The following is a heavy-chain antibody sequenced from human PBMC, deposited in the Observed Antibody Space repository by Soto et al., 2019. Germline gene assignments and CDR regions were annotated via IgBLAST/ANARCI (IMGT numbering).Heavy chain of an antibody. CDR1: GYTFTGYY. V-gene: IGHV1-2*02. J-gene: IGHJ4*02. Sequence: ASVKVSCKASGYTFTGYYMHWVRQAPGQGLEWMGWINPNSGGTNYAQKFQGRVTMTRDTSISTAYMELSRLRSDDTAVYYCAGDQRGIAVAGVDYWGQGTLVTVSS. CDR2: INPNSGGT. D-gene: IGHD6-19*01. CDR3: AGDQRGIAVAGVDY.